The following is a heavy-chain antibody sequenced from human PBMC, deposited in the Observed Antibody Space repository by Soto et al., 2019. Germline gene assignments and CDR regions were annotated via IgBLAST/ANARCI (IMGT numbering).Heavy chain of an antibody. CDR3: ARDSRVYYGSGSSVDG. V-gene: IGHV3-11*01. D-gene: IGHD3-10*01. Sequence: LRLSCAASGFTFSDYYMSWIRQAPGKGLEWISYISSSGNTVYYADSVEGRFTISRDNAQNSLYLQMNNLRAEDTAVYYCARDSRVYYGSGSSVDGWGQGTLVTVSS. CDR1: GFTFSDYY. J-gene: IGHJ4*02. CDR2: ISSSGNTV.